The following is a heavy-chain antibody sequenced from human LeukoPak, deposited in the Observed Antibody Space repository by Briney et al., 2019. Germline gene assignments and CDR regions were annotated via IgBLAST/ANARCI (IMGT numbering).Heavy chain of an antibody. CDR1: GGSISSSSYY. Sequence: PSETLSLTCTVSGGSISSSSYYWGWIRQPPEKGLEWSGTISYSGSTYYNPSLKSRVTISGDRSKNQFSLEMTSVTAAGTAVYYCARAPGHHYGSGSFGMDVWGQGTTVTVS. CDR3: ARAPGHHYGSGSFGMDV. CDR2: ISYSGST. D-gene: IGHD3-10*01. J-gene: IGHJ6*02. V-gene: IGHV4-39*07.